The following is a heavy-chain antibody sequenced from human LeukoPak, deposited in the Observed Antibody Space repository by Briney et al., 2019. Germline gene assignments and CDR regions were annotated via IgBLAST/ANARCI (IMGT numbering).Heavy chain of an antibody. J-gene: IGHJ4*02. CDR3: ASFTRTVAGTDY. Sequence: SETLSLTCTVSGGSISSSSYYWGWIRQPPGKGLEWIGSIYYSGSTYYNPSLKSRVTISVDTSKNQFSLKLSSVTAADTAVYYCASFTRTVAGTDYWGQGTLVTVSS. D-gene: IGHD6-19*01. V-gene: IGHV4-39*01. CDR1: GGSISSSSYY. CDR2: IYYSGST.